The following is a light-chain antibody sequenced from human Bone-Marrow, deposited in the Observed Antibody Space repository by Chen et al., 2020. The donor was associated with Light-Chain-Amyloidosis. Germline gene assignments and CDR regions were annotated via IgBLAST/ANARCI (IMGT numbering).Light chain of an antibody. J-gene: IGLJ3*02. Sequence: QSVLTQPPSVSGAPGQRLTISCPGSSSTIGANYDVHWYQQLPGTAPKLLTFGTTNRPSGVPDRFSGSKSGTSASLAITGLQAEDEADYYCQSYDRSLSGSVFGGGTKLTVL. CDR1: SSTIGANYD. V-gene: IGLV1-40*01. CDR2: GTT. CDR3: QSYDRSLSGSV.